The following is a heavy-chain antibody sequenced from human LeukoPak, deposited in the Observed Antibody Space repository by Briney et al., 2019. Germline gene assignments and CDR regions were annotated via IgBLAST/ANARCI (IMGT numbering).Heavy chain of an antibody. CDR1: DDSISDYY. Sequence: SETLSLTCTVSDDSISDYYRGWIRQPPGKGLEWIGYIHNSGTSTYNLSLKSRVTISADTSKNQFSLKLNSMTTADTAVYYCTRGAGWLIDYWGQGILVIVSS. V-gene: IGHV4-59*01. CDR2: IHNSGTS. J-gene: IGHJ4*02. CDR3: TRGAGWLIDY. D-gene: IGHD3-16*01.